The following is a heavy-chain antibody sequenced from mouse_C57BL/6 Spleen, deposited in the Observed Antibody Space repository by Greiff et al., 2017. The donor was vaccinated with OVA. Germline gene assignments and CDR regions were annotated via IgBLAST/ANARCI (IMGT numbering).Heavy chain of an antibody. CDR1: GFTFSNYW. J-gene: IGHJ1*03. CDR3: TSYAGGFDV. Sequence: EVKVEESGGGLVQPGGSMKLSCVASGFTFSNYWMNWVRQSPEKGLEWVAQIRLKSDNYATHYAESVKGRFTISRDDSKSSVYLQMNNLRAEDTGIYYCTSYAGGFDVWGTGTTVTVSS. D-gene: IGHD6-5*01. V-gene: IGHV6-3*01. CDR2: IRLKSDNYAT.